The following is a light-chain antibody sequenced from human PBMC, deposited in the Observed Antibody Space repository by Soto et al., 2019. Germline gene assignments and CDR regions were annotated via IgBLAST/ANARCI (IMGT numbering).Light chain of an antibody. V-gene: IGKV1-5*01. J-gene: IGKJ1*01. Sequence: DIQMPQSPSTLSASVGDRVTITCRASQSISSWLAWYQQKPGKAPKLLIYDASSLESGVPSRFSGSGSGTEVTLTISSLQPDDFATYYCQQYNSYWTFGQGTKVEIK. CDR1: QSISSW. CDR2: DAS. CDR3: QQYNSYWT.